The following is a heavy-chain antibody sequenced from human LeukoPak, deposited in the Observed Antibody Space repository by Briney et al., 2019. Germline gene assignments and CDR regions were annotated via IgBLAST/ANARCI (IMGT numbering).Heavy chain of an antibody. CDR1: GFTFSTYW. Sequence: GGSLRLSCAASGFTFSTYWMHWVRQAPGKGLVWVSRINGDGSSTSYGGSVKGRFTISRDNAKNTLYLQMNGLRVEDTAVYYCARALGDIRGQGTLATVSS. CDR2: INGDGSST. J-gene: IGHJ4*02. CDR3: ARALGDI. V-gene: IGHV3-74*01.